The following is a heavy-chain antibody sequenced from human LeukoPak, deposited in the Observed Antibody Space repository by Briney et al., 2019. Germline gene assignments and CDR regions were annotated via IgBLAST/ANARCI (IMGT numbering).Heavy chain of an antibody. J-gene: IGHJ1*01. Sequence: SETLSLTCTVSGGSISSYYWSWIRQPPGKGLEWIGYIYYSGSTNYNPSLKSRVTISVDTSKNQFSLKLSSVTAADTAVYYCARHSKYYYDSSGSYVGYFQHWGQGTLVTVSS. CDR2: IYYSGST. CDR1: GGSISSYY. V-gene: IGHV4-59*08. D-gene: IGHD3-22*01. CDR3: ARHSKYYYDSSGSYVGYFQH.